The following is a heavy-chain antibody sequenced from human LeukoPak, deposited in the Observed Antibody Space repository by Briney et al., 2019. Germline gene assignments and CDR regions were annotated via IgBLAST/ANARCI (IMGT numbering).Heavy chain of an antibody. CDR1: GDSISPHY. V-gene: IGHV4-59*11. CDR3: ARGPTSSGFEY. CDR2: IYYSGRT. Sequence: SETLPLTCTVSGDSISPHYWSWIRQSPGRGLEWIGYIYYSGRTEYNPSLRSRVSISVATSKNHFSLKLTSLTVADTAVYYCARGPTSSGFEYWGQGTLVTVSS. D-gene: IGHD3-10*01. J-gene: IGHJ4*02.